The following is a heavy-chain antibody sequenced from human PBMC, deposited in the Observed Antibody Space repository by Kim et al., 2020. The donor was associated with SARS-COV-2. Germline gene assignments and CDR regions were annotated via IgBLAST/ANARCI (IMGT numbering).Heavy chain of an antibody. D-gene: IGHD3-10*01. Sequence: ASVKVSCKASGYTFTSYAMNWVRQAPGQGLEWMGWINTNTGNPTYAQGFTGRFVFSLDTSVSTAYLQISSLKAEDTAVYYCARDRRGSGSYWEEWRYYFDYWGQGTLVTVSS. J-gene: IGHJ4*02. CDR2: INTNTGNP. CDR1: GYTFTSYA. CDR3: ARDRRGSGSYWEEWRYYFDY. V-gene: IGHV7-4-1*02.